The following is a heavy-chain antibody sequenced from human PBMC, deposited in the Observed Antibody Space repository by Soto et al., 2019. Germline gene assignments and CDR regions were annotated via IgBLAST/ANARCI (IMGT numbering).Heavy chain of an antibody. V-gene: IGHV3-15*07. Sequence: GGSLRLSCAASGFTFSNAWINWVRQAPGKGLEWVGRVKSKNDGGTTDFAAPVKGRFAISRDDSKNMVYLEMNSLQTEDTAIFYFCTDPYFTHLIVHFEYWGHGTLVTVSS. CDR1: GFTFSNAW. CDR2: VKSKNDGGTT. D-gene: IGHD3-9*01. J-gene: IGHJ4*01. CDR3: CTDPYFTHLIVHFEY.